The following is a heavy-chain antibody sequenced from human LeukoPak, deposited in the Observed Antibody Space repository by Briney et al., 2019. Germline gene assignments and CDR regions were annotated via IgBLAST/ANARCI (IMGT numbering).Heavy chain of an antibody. CDR2: IGSTDI. D-gene: IGHD1-1*01. Sequence: PGGSLRLSCAASGFTFNICATSWLRQAPGKGLEWVSSIGSTDIYYADSVKGRFTVSRDNSKNTLYLQLNNLRAEDSAVYYCAKDATPGNAIWDYFGKWGQGTLVTVSS. J-gene: IGHJ4*02. V-gene: IGHV3-23*01. CDR1: GFTFNICA. CDR3: AKDATPGNAIWDYFGK.